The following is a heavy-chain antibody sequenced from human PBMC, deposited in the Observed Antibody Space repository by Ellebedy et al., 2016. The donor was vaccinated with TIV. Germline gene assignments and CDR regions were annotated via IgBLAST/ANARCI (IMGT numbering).Heavy chain of an antibody. J-gene: IGHJ4*02. CDR3: ARSPRAAADKFDY. CDR1: GYTFTSYY. Sequence: ASVKVSXXASGYTFTSYYMHWVRQAPGQGLEWMGIINPSGGSTSYAQKFQGRVTMTRDTSTSTVYMELSSLRSEDTAVYYCARSPRAAADKFDYWGQGTTVTVSS. CDR2: INPSGGST. V-gene: IGHV1-46*01. D-gene: IGHD6-13*01.